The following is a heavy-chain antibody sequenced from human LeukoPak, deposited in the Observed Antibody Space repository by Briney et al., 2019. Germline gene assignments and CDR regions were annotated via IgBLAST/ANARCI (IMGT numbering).Heavy chain of an antibody. D-gene: IGHD5-18*01. Sequence: GASVKVSCKASGYTFTSYYMHWVRQAPGQGLEWMGIINPSGGSTSYAQKFQGRVTMTRDTSTSTVYMELSSLRSEDTAVYYCARRGSSYGISGANWFDPWGQGTLVTVSS. CDR1: GYTFTSYY. CDR3: ARRGSSYGISGANWFDP. V-gene: IGHV1-46*01. CDR2: INPSGGST. J-gene: IGHJ5*02.